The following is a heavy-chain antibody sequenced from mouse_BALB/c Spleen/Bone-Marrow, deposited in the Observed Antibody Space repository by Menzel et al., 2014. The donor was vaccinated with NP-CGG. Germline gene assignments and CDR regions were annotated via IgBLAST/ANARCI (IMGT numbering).Heavy chain of an antibody. CDR3: TRLRVYYFDY. V-gene: IGHV1-69*02. CDR1: GYTFTSYW. Sequence: QVQLKESGAELVRPGASVKLSCKASGYTFTSYWINWVKQRPGQGLEWIGNIYPSDSYTNYNQKFKDKATLTADKSSSTAYMQLSSPTSEDSAVYYCTRLRVYYFDYWGQGTTLTVSS. CDR2: IYPSDSYT. J-gene: IGHJ2*01.